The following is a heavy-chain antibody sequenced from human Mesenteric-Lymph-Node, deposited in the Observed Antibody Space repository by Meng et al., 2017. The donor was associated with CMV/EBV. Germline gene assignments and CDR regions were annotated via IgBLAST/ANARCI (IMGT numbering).Heavy chain of an antibody. Sequence: GESLKISCAASGFTFSSYAMSWVRQAPGKGLEWVSAISGSGGSTYYADSVKGRFTISRDNSKNTLYLQMNSLRAEDTAVYYCASQWPARTYYFDYWGQGTLVTVSS. V-gene: IGHV3-23*01. CDR3: ASQWPARTYYFDY. J-gene: IGHJ4*02. CDR1: GFTFSSYA. CDR2: ISGSGGST. D-gene: IGHD6-19*01.